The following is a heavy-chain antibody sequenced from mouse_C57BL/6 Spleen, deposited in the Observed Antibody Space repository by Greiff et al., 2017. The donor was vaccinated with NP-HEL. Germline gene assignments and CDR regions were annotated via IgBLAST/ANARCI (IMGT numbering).Heavy chain of an antibody. J-gene: IGHJ1*03. V-gene: IGHV5-9*01. CDR3: ERRGTDYYDSSTRYFGV. Sequence: EVKLVESGGGLVKPGGSLKLSCAASGFTFSSYTMSWVRQTPEKRLEWVATISGGGGNTYYPDSGKGRFTISRDNAKNTLYLQKSGLRTEESALYYCERRGTDYYDSSTRYFGVWGTGTTVTVSS. CDR1: GFTFSSYT. CDR2: ISGGGGNT. D-gene: IGHD1-1*01.